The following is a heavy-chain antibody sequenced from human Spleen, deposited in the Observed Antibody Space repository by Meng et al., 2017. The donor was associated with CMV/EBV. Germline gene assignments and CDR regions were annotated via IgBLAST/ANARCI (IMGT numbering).Heavy chain of an antibody. V-gene: IGHV3-30*03. CDR3: ARDIEQSTDLFDY. CDR1: GFTVSGNY. J-gene: IGHJ4*02. D-gene: IGHD6-19*01. Sequence: GESLKISCEVSGFTVSGNYMSWVRQAPGEGLEWVAVISYDGSNKYYADSVKGRFTISRDNSKNTLYLQMNSLRAEDTAVYYCARDIEQSTDLFDYWGQGTLVTVSS. CDR2: ISYDGSNK.